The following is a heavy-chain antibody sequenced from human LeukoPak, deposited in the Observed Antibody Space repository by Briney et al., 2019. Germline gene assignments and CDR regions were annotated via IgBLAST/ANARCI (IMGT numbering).Heavy chain of an antibody. CDR3: ARTNKRAHYFDY. CDR1: GGSISSYY. J-gene: IGHJ4*02. Sequence: PSETLSLTCTVSGGSISSYYWSWIRQPPEKGRELIGYIYYSGSTNYNPSLKSRVTISVDTSKNQFSLKLSPVTAADTAVYYCARTNKRAHYFDYWGQGTLVTVSS. D-gene: IGHD2-8*01. V-gene: IGHV4-59*13. CDR2: IYYSGST.